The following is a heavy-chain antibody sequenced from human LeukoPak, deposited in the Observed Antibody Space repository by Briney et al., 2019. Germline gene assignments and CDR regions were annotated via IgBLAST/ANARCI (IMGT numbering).Heavy chain of an antibody. CDR2: IIPIFGTA. D-gene: IGHD5-18*01. J-gene: IGHJ6*03. Sequence: GASVKVSCKASGYTFTSYGISWVRQAPGQGLEWMGGIIPIFGTANYAQKFQGRVTITADESTSTAYMELSSLRSEDTAVYYCARASRTAMATWYYYYMDVWGKGTTVTVSS. V-gene: IGHV1-69*13. CDR1: GYTFTSYG. CDR3: ARASRTAMATWYYYYMDV.